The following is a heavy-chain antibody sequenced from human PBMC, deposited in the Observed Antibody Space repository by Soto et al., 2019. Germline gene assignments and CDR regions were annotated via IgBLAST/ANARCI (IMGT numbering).Heavy chain of an antibody. CDR3: AKRERWPASGPY. Sequence: PGGSLRLSCAASGFTFSSYTMTWVRQAPGKGLEWVSDISSSGDNTYYADSVKGRFTISIDNSKNTVYPHMNSLRAEDTALYYCAKRERWPASGPYWGQGTLVTVSS. J-gene: IGHJ4*02. CDR2: ISSSGDNT. V-gene: IGHV3-23*01. CDR1: GFTFSSYT. D-gene: IGHD1-1*01.